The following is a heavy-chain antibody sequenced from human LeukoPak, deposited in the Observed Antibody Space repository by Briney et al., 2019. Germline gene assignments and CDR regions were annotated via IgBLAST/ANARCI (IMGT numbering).Heavy chain of an antibody. J-gene: IGHJ4*02. CDR3: ARDPVLRFLEWLPQYYFDY. Sequence: ASVKVSCKASGYTFTSYYMHWVPQAPGQGLEWMGIINPSSGSTSYAQKFQGRVTMTRDTSTSTVYMELSSLRSEDTAVYYCARDPVLRFLEWLPQYYFDYWGQGTLVTVSS. V-gene: IGHV1-46*01. D-gene: IGHD3-3*01. CDR1: GYTFTSYY. CDR2: INPSSGST.